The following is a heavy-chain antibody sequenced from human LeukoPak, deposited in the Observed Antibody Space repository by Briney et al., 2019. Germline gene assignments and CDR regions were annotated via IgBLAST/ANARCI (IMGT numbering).Heavy chain of an antibody. CDR1: GFTFSSYA. Sequence: ESGGSLRLSCAASGFTFSSYAMSWVRQAPGKGLEWVSTIRGGGSTYYADSVKGRVTIARDNSKNTLYLQMNSLRAEDTAVYYCAKAYDSTGYAGYWGQGTLVTASS. CDR2: IRGGGST. V-gene: IGHV3-23*01. J-gene: IGHJ4*02. CDR3: AKAYDSTGYAGY. D-gene: IGHD3-22*01.